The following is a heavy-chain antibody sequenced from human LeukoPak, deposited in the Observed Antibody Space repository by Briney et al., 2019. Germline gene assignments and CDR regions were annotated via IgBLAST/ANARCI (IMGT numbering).Heavy chain of an antibody. D-gene: IGHD3-10*01. CDR1: GYTFTSYY. V-gene: IGHV1-46*01. Sequence: ASVKVSCKASGYTFTSYYMHWVRQAPGQGLEWMGVINPSGGSTSYAQNFQGRVTLTSDTSTSTVYMDLSSLRSEDTAVYYCARGRYYYGSGSYYNGRLDYWSLGTLVTVSS. J-gene: IGHJ4*02. CDR2: INPSGGST. CDR3: ARGRYYYGSGSYYNGRLDY.